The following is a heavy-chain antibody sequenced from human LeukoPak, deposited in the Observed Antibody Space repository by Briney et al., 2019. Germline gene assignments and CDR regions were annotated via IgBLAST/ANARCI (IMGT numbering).Heavy chain of an antibody. CDR2: IIPILGIA. V-gene: IGHV1-69*02. Sequence: SVKVSCKASGGTFSSYTISWVRQAPGQGLEWMGRIIPILGIANYAQKFQGRVTITADKSTSTAYMELSSLRSEDTAVYYCARLTSFYAYRGYDPFDYWGQGTLVTVSS. D-gene: IGHD5-12*01. CDR3: ARLTSFYAYRGYDPFDY. CDR1: GGTFSSYT. J-gene: IGHJ4*02.